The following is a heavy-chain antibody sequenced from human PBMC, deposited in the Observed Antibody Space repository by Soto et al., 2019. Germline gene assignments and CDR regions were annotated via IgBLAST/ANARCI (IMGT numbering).Heavy chain of an antibody. CDR1: GYTLTSYA. CDR2: INAGNGNT. D-gene: IGHD5-12*01. V-gene: IGHV1-3*01. Sequence: VASVKVSCKASGYTLTSYAMRWVRQAPGQRLEWMGWINAGNGNTKYSQKFQGRVTITRDTSASTAYMELSSLRSEDTAVYYCASASGPNWFDPWGQGTLVTVSS. J-gene: IGHJ5*02. CDR3: ASASGPNWFDP.